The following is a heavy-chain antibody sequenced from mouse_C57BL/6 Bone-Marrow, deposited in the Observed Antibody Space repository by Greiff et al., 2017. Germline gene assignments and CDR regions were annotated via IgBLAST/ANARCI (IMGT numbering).Heavy chain of an antibody. Sequence: VHLVESGPGLVQPSQSLSITCTVSGFSLTSYGVHWVRQSPGKGLEWLGVIWRGGSTDYNAAFMSRLSITKDNSKSQVFFKMNSLQADDTAIYYCAKRSGGCYAMDYWGQGTSVTVSS. V-gene: IGHV2-5*01. CDR2: IWRGGST. D-gene: IGHD4-1*01. CDR1: GFSLTSYG. CDR3: AKRSGGCYAMDY. J-gene: IGHJ4*01.